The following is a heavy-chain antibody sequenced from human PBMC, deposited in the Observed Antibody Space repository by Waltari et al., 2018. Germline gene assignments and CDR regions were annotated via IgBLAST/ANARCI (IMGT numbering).Heavy chain of an antibody. D-gene: IGHD3-10*01. CDR3: ARDGPGAGNDDFDY. CDR2: FSPNNRDK. CDR1: GYTFTGYY. J-gene: IGHJ4*02. V-gene: IGHV1-2*07. Sequence: QVQLAQSGAEEKKPGASVTVSCKASGYTFTGYYIHWVRQAPGQGLEWLGWFSPNNRDKNDAHKLQGRVTMTRDTSINTAYMELSSLTSDDTAGYYCARDGPGAGNDDFDYWGQGTLVSVAS.